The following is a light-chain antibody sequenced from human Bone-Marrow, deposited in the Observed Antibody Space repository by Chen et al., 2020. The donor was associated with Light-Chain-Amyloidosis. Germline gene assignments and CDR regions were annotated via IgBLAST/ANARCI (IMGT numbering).Light chain of an antibody. V-gene: IGLV8-61*01. Sequence: QTVVTQAPSFSVSPGVTVTLPCGLSSGSVSTDYYPSWYQQTPGQAPRTLIYNTDTRSSGVPDRLSGSILGNKAALTISGAQADDESDYYCGLYLGSGVWVFGGGTKLTVL. CDR3: GLYLGSGVWV. CDR1: SGSVSTDYY. CDR2: NTD. J-gene: IGLJ3*02.